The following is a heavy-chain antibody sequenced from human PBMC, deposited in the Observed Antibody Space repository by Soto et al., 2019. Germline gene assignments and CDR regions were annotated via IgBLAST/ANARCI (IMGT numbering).Heavy chain of an antibody. V-gene: IGHV4-59*01. CDR2: IYYSGST. D-gene: IGHD6-6*01. CDR3: ARSGAYSSSSFVSGYYYYGMDV. J-gene: IGHJ6*02. Sequence: SETMSITCTASGGSISSYYWSWIRQPPGKGLEWIGYIYYSGSTNYNPSLKSRVTISVDTSKNQFSLKLSSVTAADTAVYYCARSGAYSSSSFVSGYYYYGMDVWGQGTTVTVSS. CDR1: GGSISSYY.